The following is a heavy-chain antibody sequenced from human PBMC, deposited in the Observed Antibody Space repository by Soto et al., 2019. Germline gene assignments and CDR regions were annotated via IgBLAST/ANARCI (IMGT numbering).Heavy chain of an antibody. J-gene: IGHJ6*02. CDR3: ARGWVDCSSTSCYSWYYYYYYGMDV. D-gene: IGHD2-2*01. Sequence: YYWSWIRQPPGKGLEWIGEINHSGSTNYNPSLKSRVTISVDTSKNQFSLKLSSVTAADTAVYYCARGWVDCSSTSCYSWYYYYYYGMDVWGQGTTVTVSS. CDR2: INHSGST. CDR1: YY. V-gene: IGHV4-34*01.